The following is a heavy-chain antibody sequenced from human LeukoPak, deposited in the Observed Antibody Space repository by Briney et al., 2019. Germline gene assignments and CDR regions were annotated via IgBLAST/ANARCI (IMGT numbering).Heavy chain of an antibody. D-gene: IGHD3-22*01. Sequence: GASVKVSCKASGYTFTGYYMRWVRQAPGQGLEWLGWINPNSGGTNYAQKFQGRVTMTRDTSISTAYMELSRLRSDDTAVYYCARYIRDYYYDSSGYPYGMDVWGQGTTVTVSS. CDR3: ARYIRDYYYDSSGYPYGMDV. CDR2: INPNSGGT. J-gene: IGHJ6*02. V-gene: IGHV1-2*02. CDR1: GYTFTGYY.